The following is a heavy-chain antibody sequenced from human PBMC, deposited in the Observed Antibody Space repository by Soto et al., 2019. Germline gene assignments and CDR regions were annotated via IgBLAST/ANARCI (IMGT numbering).Heavy chain of an antibody. J-gene: IGHJ4*02. CDR1: GYTFANYG. V-gene: IGHV1-18*01. Sequence: ASVKVSCKASGYTFANYGIIWVRQAPGQGLEWMGWISAYNHNTHYAQRLKGRVTMTTDTSTSTAYMELRSLRSDDTAVYFCARGPPFTGSWSDVDHWGRGTLVTVSS. CDR3: ARGPPFTGSWSDVDH. CDR2: ISAYNHNT. D-gene: IGHD6-13*01.